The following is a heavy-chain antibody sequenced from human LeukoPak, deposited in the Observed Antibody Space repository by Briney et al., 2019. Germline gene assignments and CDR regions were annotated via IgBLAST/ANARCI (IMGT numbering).Heavy chain of an antibody. V-gene: IGHV1-2*02. CDR3: ARVAYCTKGVCINNDS. CDR2: INPNSGGT. D-gene: IGHD2-8*01. J-gene: IGHJ4*02. Sequence: ASVKVSCKASGYTFTVNYIHWVRQAPGQGLEWMGWINPNSGGTKYAQKFQGRVTMTRDTSISTAYMELSSLRSDDTAVYYCARVAYCTKGVCINNDSWGQGTLATVSS. CDR1: GYTFTVNY.